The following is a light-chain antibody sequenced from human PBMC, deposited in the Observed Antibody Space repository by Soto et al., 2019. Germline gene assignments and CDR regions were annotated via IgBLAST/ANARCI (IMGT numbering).Light chain of an antibody. CDR3: QQYSSSPS. Sequence: EIVMTQSPTTLSVSPGERATLSCRASQSVSTNLAWYQQKPGQVPSLLIYGASTRASGIPARFSGSGSGTEFTLTIDSLQYEDFAVYYCQQYSSSPSFGQGTRLEIK. CDR2: GAS. CDR1: QSVSTN. V-gene: IGKV3-15*01. J-gene: IGKJ5*01.